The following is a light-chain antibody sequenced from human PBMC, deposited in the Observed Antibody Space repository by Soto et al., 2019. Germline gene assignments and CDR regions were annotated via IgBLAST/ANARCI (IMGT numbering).Light chain of an antibody. J-gene: IGKJ1*01. CDR3: QHYSGDRAT. V-gene: IGKV1-5*03. CDR2: KAS. Sequence: DIQMTQSPSTLSASVGDRVTITCRASQSISSWLAWYQQKPGKAPKLLIYKASSLESGVPSRFSGSGSGTEFTLTISSLRPDDFATYYCQHYSGDRATFGQGTKVDIK. CDR1: QSISSW.